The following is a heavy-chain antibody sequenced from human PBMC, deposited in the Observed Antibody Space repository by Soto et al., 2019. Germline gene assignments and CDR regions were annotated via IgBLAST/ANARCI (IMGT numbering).Heavy chain of an antibody. CDR1: GFTFDDYG. V-gene: IGHV3-20*04. J-gene: IGHJ4*02. CDR3: ARLYSSGWYGPGRY. D-gene: IGHD6-19*01. CDR2: INWNGGST. Sequence: TGGSLRLSCAASGFTFDDYGMSWGRQAPGKGLEWVSGINWNGGSTGYAASVKGRFTISRDNAKNSLYLQMNSLRAEDTALYYCARLYSSGWYGPGRYWGQGTLVTVSS.